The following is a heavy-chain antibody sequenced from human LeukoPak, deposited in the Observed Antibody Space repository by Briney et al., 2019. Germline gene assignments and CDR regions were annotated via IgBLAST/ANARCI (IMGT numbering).Heavy chain of an antibody. CDR1: GFTFSSYG. CDR2: RRYDGSNK. Sequence: PGGSLRLTCAASGFTFSSYGMHWVRQAPGKGLEWMAFRRYDGSNKYYADSVKGRFTISRDNSKNTLYLQMNSLRAEDTAVYYCAKEPAGLVVVPAAQGLLDYWGQGTLVTVSS. CDR3: AKEPAGLVVVPAAQGLLDY. V-gene: IGHV3-30*02. D-gene: IGHD2-2*01. J-gene: IGHJ4*02.